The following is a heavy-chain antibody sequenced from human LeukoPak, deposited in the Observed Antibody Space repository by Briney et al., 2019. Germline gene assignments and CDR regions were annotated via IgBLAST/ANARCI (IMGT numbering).Heavy chain of an antibody. D-gene: IGHD5-24*01. CDR2: ISGSGGST. V-gene: IGHV3-23*01. CDR3: AKDDAWLQYND. Sequence: GGSLRLSCAASGFTFSSYGMSWVRQAPGKGLEWVSAISGSGGSTYYADSVKGRFTISRDNSKNTLYIQINSLRDEDTAVYYCAKDDAWLQYNDWGQGTLVTVSS. CDR1: GFTFSSYG. J-gene: IGHJ4*02.